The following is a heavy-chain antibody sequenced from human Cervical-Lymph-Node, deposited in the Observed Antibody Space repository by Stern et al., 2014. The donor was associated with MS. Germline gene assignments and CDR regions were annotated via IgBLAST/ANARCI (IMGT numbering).Heavy chain of an antibody. CDR2: VIPMLVTP. V-gene: IGHV1-69*01. CDR1: GDAFGSFS. J-gene: IGHJ6*02. CDR3: ARDREWLRRGGYYYAMDV. D-gene: IGHD3-3*01. Sequence: QMQLVQSGAEVKKPGSSVKVSCRASGDAFGSFSMNWLRQAPGQGLEWMGGVIPMLVTPNYAQKYLGRVTITADESTSTAYMELSSLRSEDTAVYYCARDREWLRRGGYYYAMDVWGQGTTVTVSS.